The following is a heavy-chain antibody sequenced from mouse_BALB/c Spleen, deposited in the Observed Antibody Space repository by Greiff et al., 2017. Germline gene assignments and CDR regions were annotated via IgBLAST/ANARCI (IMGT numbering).Heavy chain of an antibody. J-gene: IGHJ3*01. CDR3: ARFTTRFAY. Sequence: EVKLQESGPGLVKPSQSLSLTCTVTGYSITSDYAWNWIRQFPGNKLEWMGYISYSGSTSYNPSLKSRISITRDTSKNQFFLQLNSVTTEDTATYYCARFTTRFAYWGQGTLVTVSA. CDR1: GYSITSDYA. CDR2: ISYSGST. D-gene: IGHD1-1*01. V-gene: IGHV3-2*02.